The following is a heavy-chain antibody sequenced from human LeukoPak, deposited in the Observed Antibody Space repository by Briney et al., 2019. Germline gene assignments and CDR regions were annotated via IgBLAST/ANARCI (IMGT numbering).Heavy chain of an antibody. CDR3: ARSYYGSGSYYKENWFDP. V-gene: IGHV1-69*13. Sequence: SVKVSCKASGGTFSSYAISWVRQAPGQGLEWMGGIIPIFGTANYAQKFQGRVTITADESTSTAYMELSSLRSEDTAVYYCARSYYGSGSYYKENWFDPWGQGTLVTVSS. CDR1: GGTFSSYA. J-gene: IGHJ5*02. CDR2: IIPIFGTA. D-gene: IGHD3-10*01.